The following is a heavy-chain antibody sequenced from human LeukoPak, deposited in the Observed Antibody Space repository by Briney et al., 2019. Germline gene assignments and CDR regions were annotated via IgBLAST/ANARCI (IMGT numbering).Heavy chain of an antibody. J-gene: IGHJ5*02. Sequence: GGSLRLSCAASGXTFSSYWVHWVRQAPGKGQVWVSRINSDGSSTSYADSVKGRFTISRDNAKNTLYLQMNSLRAEDTAVYYCARDPACSGYDRYNWFDPWGQGTLVTVSS. D-gene: IGHD5-12*01. CDR3: ARDPACSGYDRYNWFDP. V-gene: IGHV3-74*01. CDR2: INSDGSST. CDR1: GXTFSSYW.